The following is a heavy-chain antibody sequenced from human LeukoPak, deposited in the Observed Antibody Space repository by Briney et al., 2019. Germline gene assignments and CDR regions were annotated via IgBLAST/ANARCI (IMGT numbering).Heavy chain of an antibody. D-gene: IGHD4/OR15-4a*01. V-gene: IGHV4-59*08. CDR2: IYYSGST. CDR1: GGSISSYY. Sequence: SETLSLTCTVSGGSISSYYWSWIRQPPGKGLEWIGYIYYSGSTNYHPSLKSRVTISVDTSKNQFSLKLSSVTAADTAVYYCARGALRDFDYWGQGTLVTVSS. J-gene: IGHJ4*02. CDR3: ARGALRDFDY.